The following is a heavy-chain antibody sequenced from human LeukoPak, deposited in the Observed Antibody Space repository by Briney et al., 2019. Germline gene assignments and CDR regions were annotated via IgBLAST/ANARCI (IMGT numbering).Heavy chain of an antibody. CDR1: GFIFSTYE. Sequence: PGGSLRLSCAASGFIFSTYEMNWVRQAPGKGLEWVSYISTSGTTIHYADSVKGRFTISRDNPKNSLYLQMNSLRAEDTAVYYCASTAAAETLDAFDIWGQGTMVTVSS. CDR2: ISTSGTTI. V-gene: IGHV3-48*03. J-gene: IGHJ3*02. CDR3: ASTAAAETLDAFDI. D-gene: IGHD6-13*01.